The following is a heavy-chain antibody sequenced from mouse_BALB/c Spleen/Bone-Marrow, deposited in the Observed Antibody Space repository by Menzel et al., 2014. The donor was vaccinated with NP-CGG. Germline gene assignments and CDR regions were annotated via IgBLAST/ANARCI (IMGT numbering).Heavy chain of an antibody. Sequence: VQLQQSGAELVKPGASVKLSCTASGFNIKDTYMHWVKQRPEQGLEWIGRIDPANGNTKYDPKFQGKATITADTSSNAAYLQLICLTSEDPAVYYCARGCTTATWYFDVWGAGTTVTVSS. CDR3: ARGCTTATWYFDV. V-gene: IGHV14-3*02. CDR2: IDPANGNT. J-gene: IGHJ1*01. D-gene: IGHD1-2*01. CDR1: GFNIKDTY.